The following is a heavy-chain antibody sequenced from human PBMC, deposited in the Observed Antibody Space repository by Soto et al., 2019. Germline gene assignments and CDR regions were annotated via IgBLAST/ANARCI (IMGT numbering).Heavy chain of an antibody. J-gene: IGHJ3*02. CDR1: GGSISSGDYY. D-gene: IGHD3-16*02. CDR2: IYYSGST. Sequence: QVQLQESGPGLVKPSQTLSLTCTVSGGSISSGDYYWSWIRQPPGKGLEWIGYIYYSGSTYYNPSLKSRVTISVDTSKNQFSLKLSSVTAADTAVYYCARGAFYDYVWGSYRTDAFDIWGQGTMVTVS. CDR3: ARGAFYDYVWGSYRTDAFDI. V-gene: IGHV4-30-4*01.